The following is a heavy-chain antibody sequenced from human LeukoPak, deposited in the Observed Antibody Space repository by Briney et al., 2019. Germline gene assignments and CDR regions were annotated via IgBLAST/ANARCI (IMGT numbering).Heavy chain of an antibody. CDR3: ARHIYGDSVAFDI. D-gene: IGHD4-17*01. V-gene: IGHV4-59*08. CDR2: IYFSGGT. J-gene: IGHJ3*02. CDR1: GDYISGYY. Sequence: SETLSLTCAVSGDYISGYYWSWIRQPPGKGLEWIGYIYFSGGTKYNPSLTSRVIISLDTSTNQFSLKLSSVTAADTALYYCARHIYGDSVAFDIWGQGTLVTVSS.